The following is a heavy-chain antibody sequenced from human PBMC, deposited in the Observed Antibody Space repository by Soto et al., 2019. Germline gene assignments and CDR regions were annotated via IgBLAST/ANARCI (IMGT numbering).Heavy chain of an antibody. V-gene: IGHV4-30-4*01. J-gene: IGHJ6*02. CDR1: GFTFSDYY. Sequence: LRLSCAASGFTFSDYYWSWIRQPPGKGLEWIGYIYYSGTTYYNPSLKSRVTISVDTSKNQFSLKVSSVTAADTAVYYCARALIQLWPHYYYGMDVWGQGTTVTVSS. D-gene: IGHD5-18*01. CDR2: IYYSGTT. CDR3: ARALIQLWPHYYYGMDV.